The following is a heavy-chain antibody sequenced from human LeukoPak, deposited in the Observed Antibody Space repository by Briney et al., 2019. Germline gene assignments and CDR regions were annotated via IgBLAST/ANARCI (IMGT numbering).Heavy chain of an antibody. Sequence: SETLSLTRSVSGDSVSRYHWSWIRQPAGRGLEWIGRVFSSGSANYNPSLKSRVILSVDKSKNELSLRLSAVIAADTAIYYCARDEMKVGSGGDTSSYYYVYYMDVWGQGTAVSVS. V-gene: IGHV4-4*07. J-gene: IGHJ6*03. CDR1: GDSVSRYH. CDR2: VFSSGSA. CDR3: ARDEMKVGSGGDTSSYYYVYYMDV. D-gene: IGHD2-21*02.